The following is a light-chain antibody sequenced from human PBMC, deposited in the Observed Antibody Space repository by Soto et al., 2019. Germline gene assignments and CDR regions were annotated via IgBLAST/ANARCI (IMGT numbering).Light chain of an antibody. CDR3: QQYHSWPPLT. CDR2: GAS. CDR1: QSININ. V-gene: IGKV3D-15*01. J-gene: IGKJ4*01. Sequence: EVLMTQSPATLSVSPGERVTLSCRASQSININLAWYQQKPXXXPRVLIYGASSRASGIPDRFSGSGSGTDFTLTISRLEHDDFAFYYCQQYHSWPPLTFGGGTRVEIK.